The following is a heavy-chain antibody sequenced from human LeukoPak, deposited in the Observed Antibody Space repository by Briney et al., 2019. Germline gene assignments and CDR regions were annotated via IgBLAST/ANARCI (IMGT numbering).Heavy chain of an antibody. Sequence: SETLSLTCTVSGGSISSYYWSWIRQPPGKGLEWIGSIYYSGSTYYNPSLKSRVTISVDASKNQFSLKLSPVTAADTAVYYCARIANWFDPWGQGTLVTVSS. CDR3: ARIANWFDP. V-gene: IGHV4-39*01. CDR2: IYYSGST. CDR1: GGSISSYY. J-gene: IGHJ5*02.